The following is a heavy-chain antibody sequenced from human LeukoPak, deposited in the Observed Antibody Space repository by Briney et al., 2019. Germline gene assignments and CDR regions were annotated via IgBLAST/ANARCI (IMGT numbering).Heavy chain of an antibody. J-gene: IGHJ4*02. Sequence: SETLSFTCTVSGGSIGSYYWSWLRQPPGKGLEWIGYIYYSGSTNYNPSLKSRVTISVDTSKNQFSLKLSSVTAADTAVYYCARAITVGVRYFDWFHEPYDYWGQGTLVTVSS. CDR1: GGSIGSYY. CDR3: ARAITVGVRYFDWFHEPYDY. D-gene: IGHD3-9*01. CDR2: IYYSGST. V-gene: IGHV4-59*01.